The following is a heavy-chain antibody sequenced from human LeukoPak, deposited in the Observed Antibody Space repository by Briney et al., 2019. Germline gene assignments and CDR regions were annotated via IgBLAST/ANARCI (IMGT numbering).Heavy chain of an antibody. CDR2: IKSKTDGGTT. V-gene: IGHV3-15*01. J-gene: IGHJ3*02. CDR1: GFTFSNAW. CDR3: TTGVGDSGSYYDDAFDI. Sequence: GGSLRLSCAASGFTFSNAWMSWVRQAPGKGLEWVGRIKSKTDGGTTDYAAPVKGRFTISRDDSKNTLYLQMNSLKTEDTAVYYCTTGVGDSGSYYDDAFDIWGQGTMVTVSS. D-gene: IGHD1-26*01.